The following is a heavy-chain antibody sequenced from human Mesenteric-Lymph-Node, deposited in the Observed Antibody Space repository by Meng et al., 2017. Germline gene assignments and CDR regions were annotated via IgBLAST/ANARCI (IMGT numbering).Heavy chain of an antibody. J-gene: IGHJ5*02. Sequence: SETLSLTCTVSGGSISSSSYYWGWIRQPPGKGLEWIGSIYYSGSTYYNPSLKSRVTISVDTSKNQFSLKLSSVTAADTAVYYCASTSVGAWGLHGGNSYTWGQGTLVTVSS. CDR2: IYYSGST. CDR3: ASTSVGAWGLHGGNSYT. V-gene: IGHV4-39*07. CDR1: GGSISSSSYY. D-gene: IGHD1-7*01.